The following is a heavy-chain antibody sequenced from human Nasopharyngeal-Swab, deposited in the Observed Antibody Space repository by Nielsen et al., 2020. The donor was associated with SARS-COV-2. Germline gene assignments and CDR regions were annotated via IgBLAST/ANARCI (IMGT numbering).Heavy chain of an antibody. Sequence: WVRQAPGQGLEWMGIINPSGGSTSYAQKFQGRVTMTRDTSTSTVYMELSSLRSEDTAVDYCARDPTPTGASVLYYYYYGMDVWGQGTTVTVSS. CDR2: INPSGGST. D-gene: IGHD4/OR15-4a*01. CDR3: ARDPTPTGASVLYYYYYGMDV. J-gene: IGHJ6*02. V-gene: IGHV1-46*01.